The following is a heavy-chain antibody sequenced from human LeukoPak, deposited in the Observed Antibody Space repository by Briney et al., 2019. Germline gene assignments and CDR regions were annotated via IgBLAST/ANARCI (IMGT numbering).Heavy chain of an antibody. J-gene: IGHJ4*02. CDR1: GFPLSSYA. Sequence: TGGSLRLSCAVSGFPLSSYAMSWVRQAPGKGLEWVSAITATSSSTYDADSVQGRFTISRDNSKNTLYLQMNSLRPEDTAIYYCAKLFDSGTYNNFFHYWGQGTLVTVSS. CDR3: AKLFDSGTYNNFFHY. CDR2: ITATSSST. V-gene: IGHV3-23*01. D-gene: IGHD3-10*01.